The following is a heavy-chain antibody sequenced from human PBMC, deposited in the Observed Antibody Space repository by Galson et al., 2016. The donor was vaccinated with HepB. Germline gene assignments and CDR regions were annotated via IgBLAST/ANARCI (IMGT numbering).Heavy chain of an antibody. CDR2: ISGSGDII. CDR3: VQGSTAPAV. D-gene: IGHD1-26*01. CDR1: GFTFTSYA. Sequence: SLRLSCAASGFTFTSYAMSWVRQAPEKGLEWVSVISGSGDIIYYADSVKGRFTISRDNSKNTLSLQMNSLTADDTAIYYCVQGSTAPAVWGKGTTVTVSS. V-gene: IGHV3-23*01. J-gene: IGHJ6*04.